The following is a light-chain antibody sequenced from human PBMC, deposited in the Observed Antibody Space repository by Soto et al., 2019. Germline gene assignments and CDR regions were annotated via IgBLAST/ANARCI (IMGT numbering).Light chain of an antibody. CDR3: AAWDDSLSGPVV. J-gene: IGLJ2*01. Sequence: QSALTQPASVSGSPGQSITISCTGTSSDVGSYNYVAWYQQFPGKTPKLMIYEVRNRPSGVSSRFSGSKSGNTASLAISGLRSEDEADYYCAAWDDSLSGPVVIGGGTKVTVL. CDR1: SSDVGSYNY. CDR2: EVR. V-gene: IGLV2-14*01.